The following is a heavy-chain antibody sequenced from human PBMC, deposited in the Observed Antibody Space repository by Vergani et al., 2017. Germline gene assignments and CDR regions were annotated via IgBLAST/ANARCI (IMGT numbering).Heavy chain of an antibody. Sequence: QLQLQESGPGLVKPSETLSLTCTVSGGSISSSSYYWSWIRQPAGKGLEWIGRIYTSGSTNYNPSLKSRVTMSVDTSKNQFSLKLSSVTAADTAVYYCARYYDSSGYYYADWFDPWGQGTLVTVSS. D-gene: IGHD3-22*01. CDR2: IYTSGST. V-gene: IGHV4-61*02. CDR1: GGSISSSSYY. CDR3: ARYYDSSGYYYADWFDP. J-gene: IGHJ5*02.